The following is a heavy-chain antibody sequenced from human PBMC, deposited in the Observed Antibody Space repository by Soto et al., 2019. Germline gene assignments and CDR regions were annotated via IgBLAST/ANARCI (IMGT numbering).Heavy chain of an antibody. V-gene: IGHV4-4*07. J-gene: IGHJ5*02. CDR3: ARVVTNWFDP. Sequence: SETLSLTCTVSGTSISSYYWSWIRQPAGKGLEWSGRIYNGLSTNYNPALKSRVTMSVDTSKNQFSLNLTSVTAADSAGYYCARVVTNWFDPWGQGTLVTVSS. CDR1: GTSISSYY. CDR2: IYNGLST. D-gene: IGHD2-21*01.